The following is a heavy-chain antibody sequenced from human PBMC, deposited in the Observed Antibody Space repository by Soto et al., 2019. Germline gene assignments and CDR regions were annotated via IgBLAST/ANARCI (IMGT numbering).Heavy chain of an antibody. CDR2: ISGTGGST. CDR3: GKGNSKWGTGDAFDI. CDR1: VFRVKNYA. J-gene: IGHJ3*02. V-gene: IGHV3-23*01. D-gene: IGHD7-27*01. Sequence: GGSLKLSCAASVFRVKNYAVNWVRQAPGKGLEWVSSISGTGGSTFYAGSAKGRFTISRDNSKNTLFLQMTSLRAEDTAVYYCGKGNSKWGTGDAFDIWGQGTMVTVSS.